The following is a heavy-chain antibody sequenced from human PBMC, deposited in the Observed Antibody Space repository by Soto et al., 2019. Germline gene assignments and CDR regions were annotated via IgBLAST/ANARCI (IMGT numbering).Heavy chain of an antibody. J-gene: IGHJ6*02. V-gene: IGHV3-21*01. Sequence: QLVESGGGLVKPGGSLRLSCSASGFTFSDENMSWVRQVPGKGLEWVSGISGGGSYIFYADSVQGRFSISRDNPKKSLFLEMNSLRVEDTAVYYCARDSDCHSTSCFFPPHVWGQGTTVTVSS. CDR2: ISGGGSYI. D-gene: IGHD2-2*01. CDR1: GFTFSDEN. CDR3: ARDSDCHSTSCFFPPHV.